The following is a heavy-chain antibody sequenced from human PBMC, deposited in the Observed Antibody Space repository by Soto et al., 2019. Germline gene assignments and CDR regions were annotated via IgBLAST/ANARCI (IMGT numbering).Heavy chain of an antibody. J-gene: IGHJ4*02. CDR2: IIPIFGTA. V-gene: IGHV1-69*13. D-gene: IGHD6-19*01. CDR1: GGTFSSYA. CDR3: ARQIAVAGTWTRTRDPYYFDY. Sequence: SVKVSCKASGGTFSSYAISWVRQAPGQGLEWMGGIIPIFGTANYAQKFQGRVTITADESTSTAYMELSSLRSEDTAVYYCARQIAVAGTWTRTRDPYYFDYWGQGTLVAV.